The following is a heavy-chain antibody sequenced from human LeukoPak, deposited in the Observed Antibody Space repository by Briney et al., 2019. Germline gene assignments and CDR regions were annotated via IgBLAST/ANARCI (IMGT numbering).Heavy chain of an antibody. CDR2: IETKADGETT. Sequence: GGSLRLSCSAPGFTFSSYGMNWVRQVPGKGLEWVGRIETKADGETTHYATPVKGRFTISRDDSKNTLYLQMNSLKAEDTAVYYCTTGLAKTNDDCWGQGTLVTVSS. D-gene: IGHD3-16*01. J-gene: IGHJ4*02. V-gene: IGHV3-15*04. CDR3: TTGLAKTNDDC. CDR1: GFTFSSYG.